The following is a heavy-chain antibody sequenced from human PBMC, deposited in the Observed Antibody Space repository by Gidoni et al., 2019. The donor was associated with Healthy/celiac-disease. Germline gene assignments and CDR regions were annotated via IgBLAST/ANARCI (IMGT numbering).Heavy chain of an antibody. CDR3: ITDEDAAFDI. CDR1: GFTFSNAW. V-gene: IGHV3-15*01. J-gene: IGHJ3*02. Sequence: EVQLVESGGGLVKPGGSLRLSCAASGFTFSNAWMSWVRQAPGKGLEWGGRIKSKTDGGTTDYAAPVKGRFTISRDDSKNTLYLQMNSLKTEDTAVYYCITDEDAAFDIWGQGTMVTVSS. CDR2: IKSKTDGGTT.